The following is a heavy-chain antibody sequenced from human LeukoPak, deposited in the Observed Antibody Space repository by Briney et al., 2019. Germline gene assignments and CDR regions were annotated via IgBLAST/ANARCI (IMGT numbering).Heavy chain of an antibody. CDR1: GGSISSYY. J-gene: IGHJ5*02. V-gene: IGHV4-59*08. CDR3: ARHYGSGMDYFDP. CDR2: IYYSGST. D-gene: IGHD3-10*01. Sequence: SETLSLTCTVSGGSISSYYWSWIRQPPGKGLEWIGYIYYSGSTNYNPSLKSRVTISVDTSKNQFSLKLSSVTAADTAVYYCARHYGSGMDYFDPWGQGTLVTVSS.